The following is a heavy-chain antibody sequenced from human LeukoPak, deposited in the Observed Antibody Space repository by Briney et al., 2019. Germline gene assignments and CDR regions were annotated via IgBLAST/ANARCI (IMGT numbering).Heavy chain of an antibody. CDR1: GFTFSTYA. Sequence: PGRSLRLSCAASGFTFSTYAMHWVRQAPGKGLGWVAMIWYNGKNKHYADSVKGRFTISRDNSKNTLDLQMNSLRAEDTAVYYCARGADSSGYYGWFDPWGQGTLVTVSS. CDR2: IWYNGKNK. D-gene: IGHD3-22*01. V-gene: IGHV3-33*01. J-gene: IGHJ5*02. CDR3: ARGADSSGYYGWFDP.